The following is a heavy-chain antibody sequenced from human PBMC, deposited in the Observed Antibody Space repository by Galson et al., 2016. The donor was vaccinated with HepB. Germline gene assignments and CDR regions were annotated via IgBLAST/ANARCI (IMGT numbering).Heavy chain of an antibody. CDR3: ARARSRGWSDAFDY. CDR2: TYYRSKWYN. J-gene: IGHJ4*02. CDR1: GDSVSSNSAA. V-gene: IGHV6-1*01. Sequence: CAISGDSVSSNSAAWNWFRQSTSRGLEWLGRTYYRSKWYNDYRLSLKTRININADTSRNEVSLQLKSVTLEDTAVYYCARARSRGWSDAFDYWGQGTLVTLSS. D-gene: IGHD6-19*01.